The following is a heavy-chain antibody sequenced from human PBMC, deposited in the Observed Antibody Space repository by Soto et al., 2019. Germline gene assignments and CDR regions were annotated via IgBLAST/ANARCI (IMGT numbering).Heavy chain of an antibody. Sequence: PGGSLRLSCAASGFTFSSYSMNWVRQAPGKGLEWVSYISSSSSTIYYADSVKGRFTISRDNAKNSLYLQMNSLRAEDTAVYYCARISIVLMVYAGNFDYWGQGTLVTVSS. CDR3: ARISIVLMVYAGNFDY. J-gene: IGHJ4*02. D-gene: IGHD2-8*01. CDR2: ISSSSSTI. CDR1: GFTFSSYS. V-gene: IGHV3-48*01.